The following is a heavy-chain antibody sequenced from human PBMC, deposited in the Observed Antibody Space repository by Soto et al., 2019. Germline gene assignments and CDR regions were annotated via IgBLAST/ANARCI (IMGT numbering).Heavy chain of an antibody. Sequence: GSLRLSCAASGFTFSDYAMTWVRQAPGKGLDWVASISGSGFTPYYAASVKGRFTISRDNAKNSLYLQMNSLRAEDTAVYYCASYSLEGGSGSYCRLLSFCIWGQETRVTVSS. CDR2: ISGSGFTP. CDR3: ASYSLEGGSGSYCRLLSFCI. CDR1: GFTFSDYA. D-gene: IGHD3-10*01. V-gene: IGHV3-21*01. J-gene: IGHJ3*02.